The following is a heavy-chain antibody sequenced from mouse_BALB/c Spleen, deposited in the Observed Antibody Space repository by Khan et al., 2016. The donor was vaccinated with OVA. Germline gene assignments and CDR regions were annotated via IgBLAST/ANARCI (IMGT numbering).Heavy chain of an antibody. CDR3: ARGSSNSRFAY. Sequence: QVQLQQSGAELVRPGVSVKISCTGSGYTFTDYAMHWVKQSHAKSLEWIGVISTYYGDADYNQTFKGKATMTVDKSSNTPYLELARLTSEDSASYYCARGSSNSRFAYWGQGTLVTVSA. CDR2: ISTYYGDA. D-gene: IGHD1-1*01. J-gene: IGHJ3*01. V-gene: IGHV1S137*01. CDR1: GYTFTDYA.